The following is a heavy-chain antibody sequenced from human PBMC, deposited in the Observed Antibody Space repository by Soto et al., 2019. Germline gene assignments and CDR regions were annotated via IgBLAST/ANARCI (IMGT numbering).Heavy chain of an antibody. D-gene: IGHD3-9*01. CDR3: ARDLLSSIDY. CDR1: GYTFTSYA. V-gene: IGHV1-3*01. CDR2: INAGNGDT. J-gene: IGHJ4*02. Sequence: QVPLVQSGAEVKKPGASVKVSCKASGYTFTSYALHWVRQAPGQSLEWMGWINAGNGDTKYSQKFQGRVTITRDTSANTADMELSSLRSEDTAVYYCARDLLSSIDYWGQGTLVTVSS.